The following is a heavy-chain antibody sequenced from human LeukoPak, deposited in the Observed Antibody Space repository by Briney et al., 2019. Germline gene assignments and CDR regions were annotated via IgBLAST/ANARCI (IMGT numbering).Heavy chain of an antibody. CDR1: GFTFDDYA. CDR3: AKEADIAARPYFDY. D-gene: IGHD6-6*01. V-gene: IGHV3-43*02. J-gene: IGHJ4*02. Sequence: HPGGSLRLSCAASGFTFDDYAMHWVRQAPGKGLVWVSLISGDGGSTNYADSVKGRFTISRDNSKNSLYLQMNSLRTEDTALYYCAKEADIAARPYFDYWGQGTLVTVSS. CDR2: ISGDGGST.